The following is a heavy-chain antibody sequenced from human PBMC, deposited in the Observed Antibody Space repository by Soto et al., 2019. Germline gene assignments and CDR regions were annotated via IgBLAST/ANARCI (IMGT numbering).Heavy chain of an antibody. CDR2: IYYNGNI. Sequence: QVQLQESGPGLVKPLETLSLTCTVPGGSITSYYWSWVRQPPGKGLEWIGYIYYNGNINYNPSLKSRLTISLDTSKNLFSLRLSSLTAADTAVYYCATGRVYFGSEYWGQGTLVTVSS. J-gene: IGHJ4*02. CDR1: GGSITSYY. CDR3: ATGRVYFGSEY. V-gene: IGHV4-59*01. D-gene: IGHD3-10*01.